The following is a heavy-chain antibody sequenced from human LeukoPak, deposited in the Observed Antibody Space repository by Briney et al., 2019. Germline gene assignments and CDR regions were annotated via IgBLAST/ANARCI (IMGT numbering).Heavy chain of an antibody. CDR1: AGSISNYY. J-gene: IGHJ6*03. CDR2: IYTSGST. V-gene: IGHV4-4*07. Sequence: SETLSLTCTVSAGSISNYYWSWIRQPAGKGLEWIGLIYTSGSTNYNPSLKSRVTISVDTSKNQFSLKLSSVTAADTAVYYCARPSRVYYYMDVWGKGTTVTISS. CDR3: ARPSRVYYYMDV. D-gene: IGHD2-2*01.